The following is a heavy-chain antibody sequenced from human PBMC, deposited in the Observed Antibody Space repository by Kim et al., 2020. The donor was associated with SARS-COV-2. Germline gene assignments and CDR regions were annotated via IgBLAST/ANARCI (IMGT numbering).Heavy chain of an antibody. D-gene: IGHD6-19*01. CDR3: ARHGYSSGWSGFDY. J-gene: IGHJ4*02. Sequence: SPSFQGQITISADTSTSTAYLQWSSLKASDTAMYYCARHGYSSGWSGFDYWGQGTLVTVSS. V-gene: IGHV5-51*01.